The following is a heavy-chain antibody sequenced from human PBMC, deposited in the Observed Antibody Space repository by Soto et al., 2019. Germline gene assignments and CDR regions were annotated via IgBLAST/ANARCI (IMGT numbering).Heavy chain of an antibody. J-gene: IGHJ6*02. CDR3: ARGHYHYGMDV. CDR1: NGSVSSGTYS. CDR2: IYYSGTT. V-gene: IGHV4-30-2*01. Sequence: LSLPCTVSNGSVSSGTYSWSWVRQPPGKGLEWIGYIYYSGTTYYTPSLKSRLTMSMDRANDHFSLNLTSVTAADTAVYFCARGHYHYGMDVWGQGITVTVSS.